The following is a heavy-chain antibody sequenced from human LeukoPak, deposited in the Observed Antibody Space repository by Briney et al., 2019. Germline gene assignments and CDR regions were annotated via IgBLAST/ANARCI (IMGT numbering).Heavy chain of an antibody. D-gene: IGHD5-12*01. CDR3: ARVRGSFDAFDI. CDR2: IYYSGST. V-gene: IGHV4-59*01. Sequence: SETLSLTCTVSGGSISSYYWSWMRQPPGKGPEWIGYIYYSGSTNYNPSLKSRVTISVDTSKNQISLKLSSVTAADTAVYYCARVRGSFDAFDIWGQGTMVTVSS. CDR1: GGSISSYY. J-gene: IGHJ3*02.